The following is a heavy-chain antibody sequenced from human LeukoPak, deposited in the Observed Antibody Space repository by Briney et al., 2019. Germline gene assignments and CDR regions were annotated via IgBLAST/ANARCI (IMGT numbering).Heavy chain of an antibody. J-gene: IGHJ5*02. Sequence: ASVKVSFTASGYIFFNYGINWVRRAPGQSLEWMGWISPNNGNTDFAQNFQDRVTITTDASTSTVYMGLRSLRSDDTAMYYCARGLPIPSRSWYPFDPWGQGTLVTVSS. D-gene: IGHD6-13*01. CDR3: ARGLPIPSRSWYPFDP. CDR1: GYIFFNYG. CDR2: ISPNNGNT. V-gene: IGHV1-18*01.